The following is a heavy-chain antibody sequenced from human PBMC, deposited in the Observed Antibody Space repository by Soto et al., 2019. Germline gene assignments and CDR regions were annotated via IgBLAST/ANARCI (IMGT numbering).Heavy chain of an antibody. CDR3: AKVMVKNWFDP. J-gene: IGHJ5*02. D-gene: IGHD5-18*01. V-gene: IGHV3-30*18. Sequence: SGGSLRLSCAGSGFTFRWFGMNWVRQAPGKGLEWVARISNDGSNEYYVDSVKGRFTISRDNSKNTLYLQMNSLRADDTAVYYCAKVMVKNWFDPWGQGTLVTVSS. CDR1: GFTFRWFG. CDR2: ISNDGSNE.